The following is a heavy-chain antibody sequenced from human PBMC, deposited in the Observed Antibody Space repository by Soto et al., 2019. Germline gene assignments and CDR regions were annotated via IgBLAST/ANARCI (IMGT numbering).Heavy chain of an antibody. CDR2: IWFDGSNK. Sequence: GCLGLACAASGFNFSNHGMHGVRQAPGKGLEWVAVIWFDGSNKFYADSVKGRFTISRDNSKNTLYLQMNSLRAEDMAVYYRARDPDIETDDVFDIWGQGTMIT. J-gene: IGHJ3*02. CDR1: GFNFSNHG. V-gene: IGHV3-33*01. CDR3: ARDPDIETDDVFDI. D-gene: IGHD5-12*01.